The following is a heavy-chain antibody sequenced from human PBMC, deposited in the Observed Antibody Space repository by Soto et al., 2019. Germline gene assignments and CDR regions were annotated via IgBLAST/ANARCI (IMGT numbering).Heavy chain of an antibody. CDR1: GDSFNDYY. Sequence: QVQLVQSGAEVRKPGASVTVSCRSSGDSFNDYYIHWVRQAPGQGFEWMGWINPNGGVTKYAQKFQCWVSMTRETSIRTVYMQLSRLRSDDTAVYYCARESGEATATLDYYYFYMDVWGTGTTVTVSS. V-gene: IGHV1-2*04. D-gene: IGHD5-12*01. J-gene: IGHJ6*03. CDR3: ARESGEATATLDYYYFYMDV. CDR2: INPNGGVT.